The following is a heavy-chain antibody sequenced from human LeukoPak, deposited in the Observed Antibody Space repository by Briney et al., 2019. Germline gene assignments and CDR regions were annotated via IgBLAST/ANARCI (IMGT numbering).Heavy chain of an antibody. D-gene: IGHD6-6*01. Sequence: PSETLSLTCTVSGGSISNSNSYWGWIRQSPGKGLEWIANIYYSGSIYYNPSLNSRLTMSVDTSKNQYSLKLSSVTAAETAVYYCARVKRFVKAARQRNYYYYYMDVWGKGTTVTVSS. CDR2: IYYSGSI. J-gene: IGHJ6*03. CDR1: GGSISNSNSY. CDR3: ARVKRFVKAARQRNYYYYYMDV. V-gene: IGHV4-39*07.